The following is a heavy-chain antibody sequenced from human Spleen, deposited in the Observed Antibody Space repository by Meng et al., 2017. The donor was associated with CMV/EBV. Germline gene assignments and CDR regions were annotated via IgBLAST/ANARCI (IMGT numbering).Heavy chain of an antibody. D-gene: IGHD7-27*01. CDR1: EYTFTDWR. CDR2: INPNSGGT. Sequence: QVQLVQHGAEVTKPGASVKVSCKASEYTFTDWRIYWVRQAPGQGLEWMGRINPNSGGTNYAQNFQGRVTMTRDRSISTAYMEVRRLRSDDTAVYYCASLTGDKVPWGQGTLVTVSS. CDR3: ASLTGDKVP. V-gene: IGHV1-2*06. J-gene: IGHJ5*02.